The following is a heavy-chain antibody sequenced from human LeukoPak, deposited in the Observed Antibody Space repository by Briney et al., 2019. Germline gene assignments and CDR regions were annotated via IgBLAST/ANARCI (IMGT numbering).Heavy chain of an antibody. CDR2: IIPIFGTA. CDR3: ARSYFHESSDYYFPTDY. CDR1: GYTFTDYY. Sequence: ASVKVSCKASGYTFTDYYIHWVRQAPGQGLEWMGGIIPIFGTANYAQKFQGRVTITADESTSTAYMELSSLRSEDTAVYYCARSYFHESSDYYFPTDYWGQGTRVTVSS. V-gene: IGHV1-69*13. D-gene: IGHD3-22*01. J-gene: IGHJ4*02.